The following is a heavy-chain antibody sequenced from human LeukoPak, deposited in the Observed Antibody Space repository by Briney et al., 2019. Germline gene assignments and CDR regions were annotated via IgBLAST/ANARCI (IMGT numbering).Heavy chain of an antibody. CDR2: INPNSGGT. D-gene: IGHD2-15*01. J-gene: IGHJ4*02. V-gene: IGHV1-2*02. CDR1: GYTFTGYY. CDR3: ARAPQEVAATDY. Sequence: ASVKVSCKASGYTFTGYYMHWVRQPPGQGLEWLGWINPNSGGTSYAQKFQGRVTMTRDTSISTGYMELSRLRSDDTAVYYCARAPQEVAATDYWGQGTLVTVSS.